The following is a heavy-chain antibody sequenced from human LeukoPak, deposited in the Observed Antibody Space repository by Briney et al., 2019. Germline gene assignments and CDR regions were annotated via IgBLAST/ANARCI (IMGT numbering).Heavy chain of an antibody. V-gene: IGHV1-2*06. CDR2: INPNSGGT. Sequence: ASVKVSCKASGYTFSSYYLHWVRQAPGQGLEWMGRINPNSGGTNYAQKFQGRVTMTRDTSISTAYMELSRLRSDDTAVYYCARLVGKGAFDIWGQGTMVTVSS. CDR3: ARLVGKGAFDI. J-gene: IGHJ3*02. CDR1: GYTFSSYY.